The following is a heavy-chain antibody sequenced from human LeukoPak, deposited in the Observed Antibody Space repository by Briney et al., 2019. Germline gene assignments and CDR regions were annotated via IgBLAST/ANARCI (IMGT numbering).Heavy chain of an antibody. Sequence: SETLSLTCTVSGGSIGSYYWSWIRQPPGKGLEWIGYIYYSGSTNYNPSLKSRVTISVDTSKNQFSLKLSSVTAADTAVYYCARELRLGELSLYYFDYWGQGTLVTVSS. CDR1: GGSIGSYY. CDR2: IYYSGST. D-gene: IGHD3-16*02. J-gene: IGHJ4*02. CDR3: ARELRLGELSLYYFDY. V-gene: IGHV4-59*01.